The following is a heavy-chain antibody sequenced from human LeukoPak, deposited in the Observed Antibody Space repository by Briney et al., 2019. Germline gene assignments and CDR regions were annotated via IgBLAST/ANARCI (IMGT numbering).Heavy chain of an antibody. CDR1: GFTVSSNY. CDR2: IYSGGST. CDR3: AKDSPGEGRYFDWLFDY. D-gene: IGHD3-9*01. Sequence: GGSLRLSCAASGFTVSSNYMSWVRQAPGKGLEWVSVIYSGGSTYYADSVKGRFTISRDNSKNTLYLQMNSLRAEDTALYYCAKDSPGEGRYFDWLFDYWGQGTLVTVSS. J-gene: IGHJ4*02. V-gene: IGHV3-66*01.